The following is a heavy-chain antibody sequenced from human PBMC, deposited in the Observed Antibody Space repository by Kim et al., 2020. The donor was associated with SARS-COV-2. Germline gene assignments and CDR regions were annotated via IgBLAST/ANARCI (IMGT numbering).Heavy chain of an antibody. V-gene: IGHV3-74*01. CDR1: GFTFSSYW. CDR3: ARPHLAMGETARYSSSWYPPYQYYYYYGMDV. CDR2: INSDGSST. J-gene: IGHJ6*02. D-gene: IGHD6-13*01. Sequence: GGSLRLSCAASGFTFSSYWMHWVRQAPGKGLVWVSRINSDGSSTSYADSVKGRFTISRDNAKNTLYLQMNSLRAEDTAVYYCARPHLAMGETARYSSSWYPPYQYYYYYGMDVWGQGTTVTVSS.